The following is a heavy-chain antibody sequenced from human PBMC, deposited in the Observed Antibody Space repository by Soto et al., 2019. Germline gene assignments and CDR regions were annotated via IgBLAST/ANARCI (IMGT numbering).Heavy chain of an antibody. Sequence: VQLVQSGAEVKKPGSSVKVSCEASGGNFNNYTISWVRQAPGHGLEWMGGFIPLFFTASYSQTFQGRVTIPADRSTSSVYMELSSLRYEDTGVYYCQLRSVHFADGGFPSFYYGLDVWGQGTTVTVS. V-gene: IGHV1-69*06. CDR3: QLRSVHFADGGFPSFYYGLDV. D-gene: IGHD2-15*01. CDR2: FIPLFFTA. J-gene: IGHJ6*02. CDR1: GGNFNNYT.